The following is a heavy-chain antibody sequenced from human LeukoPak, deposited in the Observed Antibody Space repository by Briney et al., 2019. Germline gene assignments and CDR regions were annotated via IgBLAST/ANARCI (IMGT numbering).Heavy chain of an antibody. V-gene: IGHV3-30*18. CDR2: TSYDGSQS. CDR1: GYTFINYG. CDR3: AKDDAGLPDY. D-gene: IGHD2-15*01. Sequence: GGSLRLSCTASGYTFINYGMHWVRQAPGQGLGWVAVTSYDGSQSFYSDSVRGRLTISRDDSENTVYLQMTSLTLEDTAVYYCAKDDAGLPDYWGQGTLVIVSS. J-gene: IGHJ4*02.